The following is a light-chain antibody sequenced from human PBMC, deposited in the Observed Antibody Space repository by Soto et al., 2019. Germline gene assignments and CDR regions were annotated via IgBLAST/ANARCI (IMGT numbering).Light chain of an antibody. CDR2: GAS. CDR1: QSIKNY. Sequence: DPQMTQSPSSLCEHIGARVTITCRASQSIKNYLNWYQHKPGAAPKLLIFGASNLQSGVPPRFSGIGSGTDGTLTISSLQPEDVSTDFCQQANSFPITVGQGTRLAI. CDR3: QQANSFPIT. V-gene: IGKV1-12*01. J-gene: IGKJ5*01.